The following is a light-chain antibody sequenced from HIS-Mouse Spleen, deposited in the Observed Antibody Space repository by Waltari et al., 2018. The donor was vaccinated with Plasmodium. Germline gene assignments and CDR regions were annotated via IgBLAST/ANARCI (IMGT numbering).Light chain of an antibody. CDR2: GAS. V-gene: IGKV3-15*01. J-gene: IGKJ3*01. CDR1: QSVSSN. CDR3: QQYNNWSFT. Sequence: EIAMTQSPATLSVAPGERATVSCRASQSVSSNLAWYQQKPGQAPRLLIYGASTRATGIPARFSGSGSGTEFTLTISSLQFEDFAVYYCQQYNNWSFTFGPGTKVDIK.